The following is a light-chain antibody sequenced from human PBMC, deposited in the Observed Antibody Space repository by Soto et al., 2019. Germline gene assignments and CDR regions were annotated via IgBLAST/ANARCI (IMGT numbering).Light chain of an antibody. J-gene: IGLJ2*01. CDR2: SNY. Sequence: QSVLIQPPSASGTPGQGVTISCSGSSSNIGSNTVNWYQHLPGTAPKLLIFSNYQRPSGVPDRFSGSKSGTSASLAISRLQSEDEADYFCAAWDDSLHGPVFGGGTQLTVL. CDR1: SSNIGSNT. CDR3: AAWDDSLHGPV. V-gene: IGLV1-44*01.